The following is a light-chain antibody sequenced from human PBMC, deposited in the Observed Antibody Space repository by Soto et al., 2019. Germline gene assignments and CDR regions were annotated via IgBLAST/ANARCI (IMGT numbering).Light chain of an antibody. V-gene: IGKV1-5*03. CDR1: QSISSW. CDR2: KAS. Sequence: DIQMTQSPSTLSASVGDRVTFTCLASQSISSWLAWYQQKPGKAPKLLIYKASNLETGVPSRFSGSGSGTEVTVAISSLQPDDFAYYYCQQYNSDWTFGQGPKAEIK. J-gene: IGKJ1*01. CDR3: QQYNSDWT.